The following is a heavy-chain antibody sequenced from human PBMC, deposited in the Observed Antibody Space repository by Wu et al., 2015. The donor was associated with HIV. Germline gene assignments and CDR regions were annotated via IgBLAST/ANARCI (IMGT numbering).Heavy chain of an antibody. CDR3: AREGYASGGFDY. D-gene: IGHD3-10*01. J-gene: IGHJ4*02. Sequence: QVQLVQSGAEVKKPGSSVKVSCKASGDTFSMFSINWVRQAPGQGLEWMGRIIPMFGTANYAQKFQGRVTIIADESTSTAYMELSSLTSEDTAVYSCAREGYASGGFDYWGQGTLVTVSS. CDR1: GDTFSMFS. V-gene: IGHV1-69*13. CDR2: IIPMFGTA.